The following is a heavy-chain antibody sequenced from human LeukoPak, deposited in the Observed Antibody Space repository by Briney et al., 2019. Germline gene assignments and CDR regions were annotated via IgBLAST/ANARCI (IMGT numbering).Heavy chain of an antibody. Sequence: GGSLRLSCAASGFTFSSYAMSWVRQAPGKGLEWVSAISGSGGSTYYAGSVKGRFTISRDNSKNTLYLQMNSLRAEDTAVYYCAKGTGPVTTQSYYYYYGMDVWGQGTTVTVSS. D-gene: IGHD4-17*01. J-gene: IGHJ6*02. CDR3: AKGTGPVTTQSYYYYYGMDV. CDR2: ISGSGGST. CDR1: GFTFSSYA. V-gene: IGHV3-23*01.